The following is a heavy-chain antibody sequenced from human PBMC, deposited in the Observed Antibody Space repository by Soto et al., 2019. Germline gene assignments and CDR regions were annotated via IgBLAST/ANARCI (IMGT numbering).Heavy chain of an antibody. CDR1: GGSISSYY. V-gene: IGHV4-59*08. CDR2: IYYSGST. D-gene: IGHD6-19*01. CDR3: ARHGTGLYSSGWYNWFDP. Sequence: SETLSLTYTVSGGSISSYYWSWIRQPPGKGLEWIGYIYYSGSTNYNPSLKSRVTISVDTSKNQFSLKLSSVTAADTAVYYCARHGTGLYSSGWYNWFDPWGQGTLVTVSS. J-gene: IGHJ5*02.